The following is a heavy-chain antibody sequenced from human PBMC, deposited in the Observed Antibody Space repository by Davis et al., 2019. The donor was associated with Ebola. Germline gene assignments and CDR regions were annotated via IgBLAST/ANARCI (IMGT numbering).Heavy chain of an antibody. V-gene: IGHV5-51*01. J-gene: IGHJ4*02. CDR1: GYSFNNYW. CDR3: ARQAIGLRSPLDF. D-gene: IGHD1-14*01. Sequence: GESLKISCQGSGYSFNNYWIGWVRQMPGKGLEWMGIIYPGDSDTRYSPSFQGQVTISADKSISTAYLQWSSLKASDTAMYYCARQAIGLRSPLDFWGQGTLVTVSS. CDR2: IYPGDSDT.